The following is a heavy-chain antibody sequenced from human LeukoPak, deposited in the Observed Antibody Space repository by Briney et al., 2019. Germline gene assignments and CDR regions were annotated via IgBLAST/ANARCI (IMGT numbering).Heavy chain of an antibody. V-gene: IGHV3-30*02. J-gene: IGHJ4*02. CDR3: AKDLGYSSGWYDIDY. Sequence: GGSLRLSCAASGFTFSSYGMHWVRQAPGKGLEWVAFIRYDGSNKYYADSVKGRFTISRDNSKNTLYLQMNSLRAEDTAVYYCAKDLGYSSGWYDIDYWGQGTLVTVSS. CDR1: GFTFSSYG. D-gene: IGHD6-19*01. CDR2: IRYDGSNK.